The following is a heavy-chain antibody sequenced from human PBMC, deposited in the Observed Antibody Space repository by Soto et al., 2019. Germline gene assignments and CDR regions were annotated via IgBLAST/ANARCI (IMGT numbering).Heavy chain of an antibody. CDR3: ARGSKDSYPGSRIFDF. CDR2: ISGSGGST. CDR1: GFTFSSYA. Sequence: EVQLLESGGGLVQPGGSLRLSCAASGFTFSSYAMSWVRQAPGKGLEWVSAISGSGGSTYYADSVKGRFTISRDISKNKLYLQMSSLRAEDSAVYYCARGSKDSYPGSRIFDFWGRGPLVTVSS. J-gene: IGHJ4*02. D-gene: IGHD3-10*01. V-gene: IGHV3-23*01.